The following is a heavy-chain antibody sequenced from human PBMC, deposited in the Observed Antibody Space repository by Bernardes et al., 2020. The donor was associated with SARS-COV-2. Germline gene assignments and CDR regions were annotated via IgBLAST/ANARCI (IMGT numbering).Heavy chain of an antibody. V-gene: IGHV3-23*01. CDR2: ILADGGRA. D-gene: IGHD3-22*01. Sequence: GGSLRLSFAASGFTFNSYAMNWVRQAPGKGLEWVSTILADGGRAYYADSVKGRFTISRDNSKNTLYLQMNSLRAEDTAIYYCAKRAYHYDSNGYYNDAFDIWGQGTQVTVSS. CDR1: GFTFNSYA. CDR3: AKRAYHYDSNGYYNDAFDI. J-gene: IGHJ3*02.